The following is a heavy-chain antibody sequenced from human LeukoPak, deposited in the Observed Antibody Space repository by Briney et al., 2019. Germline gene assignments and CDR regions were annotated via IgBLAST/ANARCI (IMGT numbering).Heavy chain of an antibody. CDR1: GGSISSSSYY. D-gene: IGHD2-15*01. V-gene: IGHV4-61*05. CDR2: IYYSGST. CDR3: ARGALPCSGGSCYTADAFDI. Sequence: SETLSLTCTVSGGSISSSSYYWGCIRQPPGNGLEWIGYIYYSGSTNYNPSLKSRVTISVDTSKNQFSLKLSSVTAADTAVYYCARGALPCSGGSCYTADAFDIWGQGTMVTVSS. J-gene: IGHJ3*02.